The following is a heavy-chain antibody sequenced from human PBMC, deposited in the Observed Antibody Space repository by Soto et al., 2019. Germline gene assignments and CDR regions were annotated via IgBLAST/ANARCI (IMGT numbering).Heavy chain of an antibody. CDR2: INPNSGGT. D-gene: IGHD2-21*02. J-gene: IGHJ5*02. CDR3: ARGHPHYCRGDCYFHWFDP. CDR1: GYTFTGYY. Sequence: ASVKVSCKASGYTFTGYYMHWVRQAPGQGLEWMGWINPNSGGTNYAQKFQGWVTMTRDTSISTAYMELSRLRSDDTAVYYCARGHPHYCRGDCYFHWFDPWGQGTLVTV. V-gene: IGHV1-2*04.